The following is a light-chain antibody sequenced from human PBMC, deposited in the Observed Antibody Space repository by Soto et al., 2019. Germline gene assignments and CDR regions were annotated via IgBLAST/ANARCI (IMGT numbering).Light chain of an antibody. J-gene: IGKJ1*01. V-gene: IGKV1-5*03. Sequence: DIQTTQSPSTLTASVLARVTMTCRASQSVTNLLAWYQQKPGEAPRLLMYKASSLQSWVPSRFSGSGSGTEFSLTISSLQPEDFATYYCQQYNSYPVTVGQGNKVDIK. CDR1: QSVTNL. CDR2: KAS. CDR3: QQYNSYPVT.